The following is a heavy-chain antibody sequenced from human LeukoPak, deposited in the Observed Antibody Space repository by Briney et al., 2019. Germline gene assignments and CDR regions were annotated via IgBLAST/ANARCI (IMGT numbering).Heavy chain of an antibody. Sequence: PGGSLRLSCAASGFTFSSYGMHWVRQAPGKGLEWVAFIRYDGSNKYYADSVKGRFTISRDNSKNTLYLQMNSLRAEDTAVYYCAKSESGSGSTTYYYYMDVWGKGTTVTVSS. CDR3: AKSESGSGSTTYYYYMDV. V-gene: IGHV3-30*02. J-gene: IGHJ6*03. D-gene: IGHD3-10*01. CDR2: IRYDGSNK. CDR1: GFTFSSYG.